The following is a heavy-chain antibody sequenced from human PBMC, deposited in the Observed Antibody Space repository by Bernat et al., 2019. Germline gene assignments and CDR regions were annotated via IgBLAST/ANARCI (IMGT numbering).Heavy chain of an antibody. CDR1: GYNFSNYG. J-gene: IGHJ4*02. CDR3: VRGGGGAATGIMMAY. Sequence: QVQLVQSGAEVKKPGASVKVSCKASGYNFSNYGISWVRQAPGQGLEWMGWISAYNGNTNYAQKVQGRDTMTTDTSTSTAYMELRSLRSDDTAMYYCVRGGGGAATGIMMAYWGQGTLVTVSS. D-gene: IGHD6-13*01. V-gene: IGHV1-18*01. CDR2: ISAYNGNT.